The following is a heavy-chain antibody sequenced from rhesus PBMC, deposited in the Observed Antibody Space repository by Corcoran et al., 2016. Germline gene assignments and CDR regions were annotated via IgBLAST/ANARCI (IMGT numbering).Heavy chain of an antibody. CDR2: VNSGWGGT. J-gene: IGHJ4*01. D-gene: IGHD5-36*01. V-gene: IGHV3S42*01. CDR3: ATDTFGYSSYGY. CDR1: GFMFSGDW. Sequence: EVQLVESGGGLAKPGGSLRLSCAASGFMFSGDWMNWGRQTPGKGLEWISTVNSGWGGTYYADSVKGRFTISRDNSKNTLSLQMNSLTTEDTAVYYCATDTFGYSSYGYWGQGVLVTVSS.